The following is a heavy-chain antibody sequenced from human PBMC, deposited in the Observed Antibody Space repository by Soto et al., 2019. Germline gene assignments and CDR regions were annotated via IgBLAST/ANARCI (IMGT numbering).Heavy chain of an antibody. D-gene: IGHD6-19*01. J-gene: IGHJ4*02. CDR1: GGTFSSYA. Sequence: ASVKVSCKASGGTFSSYAISWVRQAPGQGLEWMGGIIPIFGTANYAQKFQGRVTITADESTSTAYMELSSLRSEDTAVYYCARETSSGWAFDYWGQGTLVTVSS. V-gene: IGHV1-69*13. CDR3: ARETSSGWAFDY. CDR2: IIPIFGTA.